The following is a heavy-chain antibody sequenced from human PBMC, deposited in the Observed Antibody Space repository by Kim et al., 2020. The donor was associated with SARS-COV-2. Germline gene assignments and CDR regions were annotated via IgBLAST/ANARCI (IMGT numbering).Heavy chain of an antibody. CDR2: YTRGPT. J-gene: IGHJ4*02. V-gene: IGHV4-4*07. Sequence: YTRGPTNYNPSLQSRVTMSVDMSKNQFSLKLSSVTAADTAVYYCASALGHWGQGTLVTVSS. D-gene: IGHD3-16*02. CDR3: ASALGH.